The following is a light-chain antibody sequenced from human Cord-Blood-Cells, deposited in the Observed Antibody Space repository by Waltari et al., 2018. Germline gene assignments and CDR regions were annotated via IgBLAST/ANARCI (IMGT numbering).Light chain of an antibody. J-gene: IGKJ2*01. CDR2: GAS. V-gene: IGKV3-15*01. Sequence: EMVMTQSPATLSVSPGERATLSCRASQSVSSNLAWYQQKPGQAPRLLIYGASTRATGIPARFSGSGSGTEFTLTISSLRSEDFAVYYCQQYNNWPRTFGQGTKLEIK. CDR3: QQYNNWPRT. CDR1: QSVSSN.